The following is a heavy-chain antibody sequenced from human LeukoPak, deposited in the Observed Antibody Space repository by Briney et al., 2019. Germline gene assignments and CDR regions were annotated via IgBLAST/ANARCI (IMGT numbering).Heavy chain of an antibody. CDR3: ARDSDILTGYEEPDAFDI. CDR1: GFTFNTYW. D-gene: IGHD3-9*01. V-gene: IGHV3-74*01. Sequence: GGSLRLSCAASGFTFNTYWMHWVRQATGKGLVWVSRINSDGSSTSYADSVKGRFTISRDNAKNSLYLQMNSLRAEDTAVYYCARDSDILTGYEEPDAFDIWGQGTMVTVSS. CDR2: INSDGSST. J-gene: IGHJ3*02.